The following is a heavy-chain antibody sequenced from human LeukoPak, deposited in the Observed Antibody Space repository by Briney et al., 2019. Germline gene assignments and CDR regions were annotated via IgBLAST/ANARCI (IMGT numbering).Heavy chain of an antibody. CDR2: ISSSSSTI. CDR1: GFTFSDYY. Sequence: GGSLRLSCAASGFTFSDYYMSWIRQAPGKGLEWVSYISSSSSTIYYADSVKGRFTISRDNAENSLYLQMNSLRAEDTAVYYCARDPYDFWSGYYERTPYYYGMDVWGQGTTVTVSS. V-gene: IGHV3-11*04. CDR3: ARDPYDFWSGYYERTPYYYGMDV. D-gene: IGHD3-3*01. J-gene: IGHJ6*02.